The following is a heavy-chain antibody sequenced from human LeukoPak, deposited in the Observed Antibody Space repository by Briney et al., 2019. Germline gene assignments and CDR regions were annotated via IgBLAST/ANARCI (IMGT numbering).Heavy chain of an antibody. Sequence: GGSLRLSCAASGFTFSSYGMHWVRQAPGKGLEWVAFIRYDGSNKYYADSVKGRFTISRDNSKNTLYLQMNSLRAEDTAVYYCAKARGELLYMDVWGKGTTVTISS. CDR3: AKARGELLYMDV. J-gene: IGHJ6*03. V-gene: IGHV3-30*02. CDR2: IRYDGSNK. D-gene: IGHD1-26*01. CDR1: GFTFSSYG.